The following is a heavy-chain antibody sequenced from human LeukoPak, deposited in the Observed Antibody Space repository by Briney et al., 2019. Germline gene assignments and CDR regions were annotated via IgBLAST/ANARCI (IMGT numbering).Heavy chain of an antibody. CDR1: GFTFSSYA. CDR3: ARAQTSSGWYGIKSDFDY. D-gene: IGHD6-19*01. V-gene: IGHV3-23*01. J-gene: IGHJ4*02. CDR2: ISGSGGST. Sequence: PGGSLRLSCAASGFTFSSYAISWVRQAPGKGLEWVSVISGSGGSTYYADSVKGRFTISRDNSKNTLYLQMNSLRAEDTAVYYCARAQTSSGWYGIKSDFDYWGQGTLVTVSS.